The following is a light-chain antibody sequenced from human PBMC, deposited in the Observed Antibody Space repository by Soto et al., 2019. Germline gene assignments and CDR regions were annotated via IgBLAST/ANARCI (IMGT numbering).Light chain of an antibody. V-gene: IGLV2-14*01. CDR2: EAS. J-gene: IGLJ1*01. CDR3: CSYSSTNLYV. CDR1: SSDVGGYKY. Sequence: QSALAQPASVSGSPGQSITIPCTGTSSDVGGYKYVSWYQQHPGKAPKLMIYEASNRPSGVSNRFSGSKSDNTASLTISGLQAEDEADYYCCSYSSTNLYVFGTGTKVTVL.